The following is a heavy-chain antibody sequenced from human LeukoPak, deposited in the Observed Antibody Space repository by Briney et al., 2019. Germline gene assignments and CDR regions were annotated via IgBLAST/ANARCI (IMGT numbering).Heavy chain of an antibody. D-gene: IGHD6-19*01. J-gene: IGHJ4*02. CDR1: GGSISSYY. V-gene: IGHV4-59*12. CDR2: IYYSGST. Sequence: SETLSLTCTVSGGSISSYYWSWIRQPPGKGLEWIGYIYYSGSTNYNPSLKSRVTISVDTSKNQFSLKLGSVTAADTAVYYCARGAMYSSKLDYWGQGTLVTVSS. CDR3: ARGAMYSSKLDY.